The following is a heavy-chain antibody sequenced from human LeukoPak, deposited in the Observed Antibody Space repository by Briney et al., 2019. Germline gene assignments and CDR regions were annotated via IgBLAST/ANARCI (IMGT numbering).Heavy chain of an antibody. CDR2: ISGSGGST. J-gene: IGHJ4*02. V-gene: IGHV3-23*01. CDR3: AKDRNSVSLFDY. Sequence: PGGSLRLSCAASGFTFSSYAMSWVRQAPGKGLEWVSAISGSGGSTYYADSVKGRFTISRDNSKNTLYLQMNSLRAEDTALYYCAKDRNSVSLFDYWGQGTLVTVSS. CDR1: GFTFSSYA.